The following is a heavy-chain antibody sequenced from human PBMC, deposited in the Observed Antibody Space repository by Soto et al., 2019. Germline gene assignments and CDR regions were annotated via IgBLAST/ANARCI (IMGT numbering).Heavy chain of an antibody. J-gene: IGHJ6*02. CDR3: AREFYLGVVPAATWYYGMDV. Sequence: SETLSLTCTFSCGSIISYYWSWIRQPAGKGLEWIGRIYTSGSTNYNPSLKSRVTMSVDTSKNQFSLKLSSVTAADTAVYYCAREFYLGVVPAATWYYGMDVWGQGTTVTVSS. D-gene: IGHD2-2*01. CDR2: IYTSGST. CDR1: CGSIISYY. V-gene: IGHV4-4*07.